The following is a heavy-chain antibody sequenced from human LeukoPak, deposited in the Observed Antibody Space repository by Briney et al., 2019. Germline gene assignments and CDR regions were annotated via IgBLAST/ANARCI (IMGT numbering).Heavy chain of an antibody. CDR3: ANSVLPGPLFAPTPDWYFDL. CDR1: GYTFTSYD. D-gene: IGHD3-3*01. CDR2: MIPNSGNT. V-gene: IGHV1-8*01. J-gene: IGHJ2*01. Sequence: GASVKVSCKASGYTFTSYDINWVRQATGQGLECMGWMIPNSGNTGSARKFQGRVTMTRDTPISTAYMELSRLRSDDTAVYYCANSVLPGPLFAPTPDWYFDLWGRGTLVTVSS.